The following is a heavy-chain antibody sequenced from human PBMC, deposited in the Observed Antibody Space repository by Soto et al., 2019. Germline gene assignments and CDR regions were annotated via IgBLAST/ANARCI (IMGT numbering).Heavy chain of an antibody. Sequence: GGSLRLSCAASGFTFSSYSMNWVRQAPGKGPEWVSSISSSSSYIYYADSVKGRFTISRDNAKNSLYLQMNSLRAEDTAVYYCASYYDSSGPTRASFDYWGQGTLVTVS. CDR1: GFTFSSYS. V-gene: IGHV3-21*01. CDR3: ASYYDSSGPTRASFDY. D-gene: IGHD3-22*01. CDR2: ISSSSSYI. J-gene: IGHJ4*02.